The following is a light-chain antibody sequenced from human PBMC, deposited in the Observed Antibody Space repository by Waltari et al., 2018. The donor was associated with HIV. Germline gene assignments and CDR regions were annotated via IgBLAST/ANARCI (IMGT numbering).Light chain of an antibody. V-gene: IGLV4-69*01. CDR2: LNSDGSH. CDR1: RWHRSYA. J-gene: IGLJ2*01. Sequence: LVLTQSPSASASLAASVLLPCTLPRWHRSYAIAWHQQQPEKGPRYLMKLNSDGSHSKGDGIPDRFSGSSSGAERYLTISSLQSEDEADYYCQTWGTGIRVFGGGTKLTVL. CDR3: QTWGTGIRV.